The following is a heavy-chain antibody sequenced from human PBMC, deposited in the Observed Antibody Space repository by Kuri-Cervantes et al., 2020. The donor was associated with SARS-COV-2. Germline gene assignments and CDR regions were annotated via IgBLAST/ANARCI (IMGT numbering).Heavy chain of an antibody. J-gene: IGHJ4*02. D-gene: IGHD3-16*02. V-gene: IGHV4-39*01. CDR2: IYYSGST. Sequence: GSLRLSCTVSGGSISSYYWGWIRQPPGKGLEWIGSIYYSGSTYYNPSLKSRVTISVDTSKNQFSLKLSSVTAADTAVYYCARHVYRLRLGELSPTDYWGQGTLVTVSS. CDR3: ARHVYRLRLGELSPTDY. CDR1: GGSISSYY.